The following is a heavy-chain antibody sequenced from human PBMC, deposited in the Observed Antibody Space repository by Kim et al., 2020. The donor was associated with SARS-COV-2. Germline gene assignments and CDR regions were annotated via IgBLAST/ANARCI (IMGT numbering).Heavy chain of an antibody. CDR3: AGDEATGDAFDI. J-gene: IGHJ3*02. Sequence: YYADSVKGRFTISRDDASNSLYLQMNSLRAEDTAVYYCAGDEATGDAFDIWGQGTMVTVSS. V-gene: IGHV3-21*01.